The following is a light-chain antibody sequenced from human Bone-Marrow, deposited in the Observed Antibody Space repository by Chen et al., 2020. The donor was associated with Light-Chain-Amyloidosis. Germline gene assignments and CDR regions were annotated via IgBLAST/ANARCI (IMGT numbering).Light chain of an antibody. CDR1: NIGSTS. V-gene: IGLV3-21*02. CDR2: DDS. Sequence: SYVLTQPSSVSVAPGQTATIACGGNNIGSTSVHWYQQTSGQAPLLVVYDDSDRPSGIPERLSGSNSGNTATLTISRVEAGDEADYYCQVWDRSSDRPVCGGGTKLTVL. CDR3: QVWDRSSDRPV. J-gene: IGLJ3*02.